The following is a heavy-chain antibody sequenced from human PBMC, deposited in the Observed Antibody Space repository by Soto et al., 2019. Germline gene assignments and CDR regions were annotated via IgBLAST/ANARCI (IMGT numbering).Heavy chain of an antibody. CDR3: ARLLSVGATRLYYYYGMDV. D-gene: IGHD1-26*01. Sequence: SETLSLTCAVYGGSFSGYYWSWIRQPPGKGLGWIGEINHSGSTNYNPSLKSRVTISVDTSKNQFSLKLSSVTAADTAVYYCARLLSVGATRLYYYYGMDVWGQGTTVTVSS. CDR2: INHSGST. J-gene: IGHJ6*02. V-gene: IGHV4-34*01. CDR1: GGSFSGYY.